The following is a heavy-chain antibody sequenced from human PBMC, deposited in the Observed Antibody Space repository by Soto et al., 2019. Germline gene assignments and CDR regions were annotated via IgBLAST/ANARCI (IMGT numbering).Heavy chain of an antibody. J-gene: IGHJ4*02. D-gene: IGHD2-2*01. CDR2: ISHSGST. V-gene: IGHV4-38-2*02. CDR1: GFSMSSGYS. CDR3: ARDLHYCSSSSCYYVP. Sequence: ASETLSLTCAVSGFSMSSGYSWGWIRQPPGKGLEWIGSISHSGSTYYNPSLKSRVTISVDTSKNQFSLKLTSVTAADTAVYYCARDLHYCSSSSCYYVPWGQGTLVTVSS.